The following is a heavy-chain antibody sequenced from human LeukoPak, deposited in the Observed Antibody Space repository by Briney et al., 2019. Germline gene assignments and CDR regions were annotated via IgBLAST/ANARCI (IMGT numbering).Heavy chain of an antibody. CDR3: ATALYYDFWSGPVG. V-gene: IGHV4-59*01. CDR2: IYYSGST. J-gene: IGHJ4*02. CDR1: GGSISSYY. Sequence: PSETLSLTCTVSGGSISSYYWSWIRQPPGKGLEWIGYIYYSGSTNYNPSLKSRVTISVDTSKNQFSLKLSSVTAADTAVYYCATALYYDFWSGPVGWSQGTLVTVSS. D-gene: IGHD3-3*01.